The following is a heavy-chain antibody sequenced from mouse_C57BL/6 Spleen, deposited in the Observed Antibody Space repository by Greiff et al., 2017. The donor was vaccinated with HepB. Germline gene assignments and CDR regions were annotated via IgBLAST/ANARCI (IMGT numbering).Heavy chain of an antibody. J-gene: IGHJ2*01. D-gene: IGHD1-1*01. CDR2: IRNKANGYTT. CDR1: GFTFTDYY. CDR3: ARSSSYFGRSFFDY. V-gene: IGHV7-3*01. Sequence: EVKVVESGGGLVQPGGSLSLSCAASGFTFTDYYMSWVRQPPGKALEWLGFIRNKANGYTTEYSASVKGRFTISRDNSQSILYLQMNALRAEDSATYYLARSSSYFGRSFFDYWGQGTTLTVSS.